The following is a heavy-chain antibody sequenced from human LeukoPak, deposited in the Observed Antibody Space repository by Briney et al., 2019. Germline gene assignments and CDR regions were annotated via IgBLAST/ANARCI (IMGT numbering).Heavy chain of an antibody. Sequence: GGSLRLSCAASGFTFSSYSMNWVRQAPGKGLEWVSSISSSSSYTYSADSVKGRFTISRDNAKNSLFLQMNSLRAEDTAVYYCARDLTTVTTFDYWGQGTLVTVSS. V-gene: IGHV3-21*01. CDR3: ARDLTTVTTFDY. D-gene: IGHD4-17*01. CDR2: ISSSSSYT. CDR1: GFTFSSYS. J-gene: IGHJ4*02.